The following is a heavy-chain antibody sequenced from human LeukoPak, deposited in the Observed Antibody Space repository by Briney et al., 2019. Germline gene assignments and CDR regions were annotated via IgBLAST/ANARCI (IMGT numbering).Heavy chain of an antibody. Sequence: GGTLRLSCAASGFIFDNFGMSWVRQAPGKGLEWVSALSATGGSAYYAASAQGRFTTSRDNSKNILYLEMNSLRVDDTAVYYCAKDTAPLGATKEFDHWGQGTLVTVSS. CDR3: AKDTAPLGATKEFDH. CDR2: LSATGGSA. V-gene: IGHV3-23*01. J-gene: IGHJ4*02. D-gene: IGHD1-26*01. CDR1: GFIFDNFG.